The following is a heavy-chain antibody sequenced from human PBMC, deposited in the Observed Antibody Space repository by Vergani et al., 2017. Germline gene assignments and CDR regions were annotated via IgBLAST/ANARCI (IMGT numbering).Heavy chain of an antibody. J-gene: IGHJ6*02. CDR1: GFTFSSYG. CDR3: ARDLLRVYYGSGSSLGYYYYGMDV. V-gene: IGHV3-30*03. Sequence: QVQLVESGGGVVQPGRSLRLSCAASGFTFSSYGMHWVRQAPGKGLAWVAVISYDGSNKYYADSVKGRFTISRDNAKNSLYLQMNSLRAEDTAVYYCARDLLRVYYGSGSSLGYYYYGMDVWGQGTTVTVSS. D-gene: IGHD3-10*01. CDR2: ISYDGSNK.